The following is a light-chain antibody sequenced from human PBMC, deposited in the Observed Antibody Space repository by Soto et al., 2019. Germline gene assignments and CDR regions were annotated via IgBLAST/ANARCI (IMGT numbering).Light chain of an antibody. CDR2: GAS. Sequence: EIVLTQSPGTLSLSPGEGATHSCRASQSVSTNFFAWYQQKPGQAPRLLIYGASTRATGIPDRFSGSGSGADFTLTISSLEPEDFAVYYCQQYGRTSWTFGQGTKV. CDR3: QQYGRTSWT. J-gene: IGKJ1*01. CDR1: QSVSTNF. V-gene: IGKV3-20*01.